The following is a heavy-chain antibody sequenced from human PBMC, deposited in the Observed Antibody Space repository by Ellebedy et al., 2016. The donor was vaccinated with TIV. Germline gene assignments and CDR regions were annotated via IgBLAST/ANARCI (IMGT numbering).Heavy chain of an antibody. Sequence: SVKVSCXASGGIFSSYSFNWVRQAPGQGLEWMGGIIPIFGTADYAQKFQGRVTITADESTSTAYMELSSLRSDDTAVYYCGGGTTEHLDAFDIWGQGTMVTVSS. CDR3: GGGTTEHLDAFDI. J-gene: IGHJ3*02. D-gene: IGHD1-1*01. CDR2: IIPIFGTA. V-gene: IGHV1-69*13. CDR1: GGIFSSYS.